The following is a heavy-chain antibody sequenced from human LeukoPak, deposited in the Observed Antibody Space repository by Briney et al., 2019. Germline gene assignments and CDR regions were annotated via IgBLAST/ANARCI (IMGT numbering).Heavy chain of an antibody. CDR1: GFTFSSYW. CDR2: IKRDGSEK. J-gene: IGHJ4*02. Sequence: GGSLRLSCAASGFTFSSYWMSWVRQAPGKGLEWVANIKRDGSEKYYVDSVKGRFTISRDNAKNSLYLQMNSLRAEDTAVYYCARSGQRWLQFYYFDYWGQGTLVTVSS. V-gene: IGHV3-7*01. D-gene: IGHD5-24*01. CDR3: ARSGQRWLQFYYFDY.